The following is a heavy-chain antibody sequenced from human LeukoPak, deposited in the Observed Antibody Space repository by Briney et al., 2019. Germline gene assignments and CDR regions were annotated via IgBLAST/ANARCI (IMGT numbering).Heavy chain of an antibody. D-gene: IGHD3-16*02. CDR1: GYTFTSYG. Sequence: ASVKVSCKASGYTFTSYGINWVRQARGQGLEWMGLISAYNGNTNYAQKDEGRVSMTTDSSTSAAYMELRSMRSDDTAVYHYARNWTLYDWDSIYDYVWGSYRARAFDIWGQGTMVTVSS. CDR3: ARNWTLYDWDSIYDYVWGSYRARAFDI. CDR2: ISAYNGNT. V-gene: IGHV1-18*01. J-gene: IGHJ3*02.